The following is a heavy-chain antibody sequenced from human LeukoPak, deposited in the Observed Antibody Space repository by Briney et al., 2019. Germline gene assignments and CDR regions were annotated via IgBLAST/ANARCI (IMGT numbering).Heavy chain of an antibody. J-gene: IGHJ4*02. CDR1: GFTFSSYS. CDR3: ASPYSSRWYELCY. V-gene: IGHV3-21*01. CDR2: ISSSSSYI. Sequence: GGSLRLSCAASGFTFSSYSMNWVRQAPVKGLEWVSSISSSSSYIYYADSVKGRFTISRDNAKNSLYLQMNSLRAEDTAVYYCASPYSSRWYELCYWGQGTLVTVSS. D-gene: IGHD6-13*01.